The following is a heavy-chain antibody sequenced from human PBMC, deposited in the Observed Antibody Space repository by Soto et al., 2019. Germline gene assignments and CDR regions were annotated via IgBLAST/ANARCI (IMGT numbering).Heavy chain of an antibody. V-gene: IGHV1-69*01. J-gene: IGHJ4*02. CDR2: IIAMFGTA. Sequence: VQLVQSGAEVKKPGSSVKVSCKASGGTFSRYAISWVRQAPGQGLEWMGGIIAMFGTANYAQKFQGRVTITADESTTTAYMELSSLISEDTAVYYVASALIGTEFDYWGKGTLVTVSS. D-gene: IGHD1-20*01. CDR1: GGTFSRYA. CDR3: ASALIGTEFDY.